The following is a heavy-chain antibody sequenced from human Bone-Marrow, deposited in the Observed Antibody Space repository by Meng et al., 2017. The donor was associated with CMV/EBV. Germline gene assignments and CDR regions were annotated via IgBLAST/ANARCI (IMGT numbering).Heavy chain of an antibody. CDR1: GFTFGDYA. V-gene: IGHV3-74*01. J-gene: IGHJ4*02. CDR2: INSDGSST. D-gene: IGHD3-22*01. CDR3: ARGPHDYYDSSGYYY. Sequence: GESLKISCTASGFTFGDYAMSWVRQAPGKGLVWVSRINSDGSSTSYADSVKGRFTISRDNAKNTLYLQMNSLRAEDTAVYYCARGPHDYYDSSGYYYWGQGTLVTVSS.